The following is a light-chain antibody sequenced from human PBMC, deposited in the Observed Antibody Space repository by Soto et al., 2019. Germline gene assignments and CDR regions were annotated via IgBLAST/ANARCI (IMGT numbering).Light chain of an antibody. CDR1: PSVTNF. CDR3: QQRNIWPPVT. J-gene: IGKJ5*01. CDR2: GAF. Sequence: EIVLTQSPAPLSLSPGERATLSCRASPSVTNFLAWYQQKPGQAPRLLIYGAFNRATGIPVRFSGSGSGTDFTLTISSLEPEDSAIYYCQQRNIWPPVTFGQGTRLEIK. V-gene: IGKV3-11*01.